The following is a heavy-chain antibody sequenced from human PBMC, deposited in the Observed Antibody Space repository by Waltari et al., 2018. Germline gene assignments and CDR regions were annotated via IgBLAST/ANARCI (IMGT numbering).Heavy chain of an antibody. V-gene: IGHV1-69*08. CDR2: IIPIYGTE. CDR3: ARGSQVGATTWAMGWFDY. D-gene: IGHD1-26*01. J-gene: IGHJ4*02. Sequence: QVQLVQSGAEVKKPGSSVKVSCKASGGTFSSYAISWVRQAPGQVLEWMGRIIPIYGTENYAQKVQGRGTITADKCTSTAYMELSSLRSEDTAVYYGARGSQVGATTWAMGWFDYWGQGTLVTVSS. CDR1: GGTFSSYA.